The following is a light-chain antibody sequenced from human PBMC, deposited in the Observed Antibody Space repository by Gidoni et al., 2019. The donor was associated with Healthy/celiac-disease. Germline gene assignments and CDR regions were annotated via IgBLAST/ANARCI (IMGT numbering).Light chain of an antibody. CDR3: QQYNNWPPIT. CDR2: GAS. V-gene: IGKV3-15*01. CDR1: QSVSSN. Sequence: EIVMTQSPATLVVSPGERATLSCRASQSVSSNLDWYQQKPCQAPRLLIYGASTRATGIPARCSGSGSGTEFTLTISSLQSEDFAVYYCQQYNNWPPITLGQGTRLEIK. J-gene: IGKJ5*01.